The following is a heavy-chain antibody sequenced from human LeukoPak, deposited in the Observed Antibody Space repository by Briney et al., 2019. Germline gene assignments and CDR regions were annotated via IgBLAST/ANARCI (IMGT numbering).Heavy chain of an antibody. J-gene: IGHJ1*01. CDR1: GYIFTSYG. D-gene: IGHD2-21*02. CDR3: ARGIVVVTAISPLSEYFQH. CDR2: ISVYNGNT. V-gene: IGHV1-18*01. Sequence: ASVKVSCKASGYIFTSYGISGVRQAPGQGLECMGWISVYNGNTDYAQKLQGRVTMTTDTSTSTAYMELRSLRSDDTAVYYCARGIVVVTAISPLSEYFQHWGQGTLVTVSS.